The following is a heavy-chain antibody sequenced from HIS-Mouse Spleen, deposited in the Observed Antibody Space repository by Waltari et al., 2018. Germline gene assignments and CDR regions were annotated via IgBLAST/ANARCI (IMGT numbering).Heavy chain of an antibody. V-gene: IGHV1-2*02. CDR1: GYTFTGYY. CDR3: ARALGYYFDY. J-gene: IGHJ4*02. CDR2: INPNSGGT. Sequence: QVQLVQSGAEVKKPGASVKVSCKASGYTFTGYYMHWVRQAPGQGLEWMGWINPNSGGTNYAQKVQGRVTMTRDTSISTAYMERSRLRSDDTAVYYCARALGYYFDYWGQGTLVTVSS. D-gene: IGHD7-27*01.